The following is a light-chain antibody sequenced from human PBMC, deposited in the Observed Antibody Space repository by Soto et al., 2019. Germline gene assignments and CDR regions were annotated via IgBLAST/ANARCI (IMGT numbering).Light chain of an antibody. Sequence: QSALTQPPSASGSPGQSVTISCTGTSSDVGGYNYVSWYQQHPGKAPKLMIYEVSKRPSGVPDRFSGSKSGNTASLTVSGLQAEDEADYYCSSFAGSFYWVFDGGTKVTVL. CDR3: SSFAGSFYWV. CDR1: SSDVGGYNY. J-gene: IGLJ2*01. CDR2: EVS. V-gene: IGLV2-8*01.